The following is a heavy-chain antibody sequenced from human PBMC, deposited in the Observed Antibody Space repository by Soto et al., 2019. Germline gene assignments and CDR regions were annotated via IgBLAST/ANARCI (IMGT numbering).Heavy chain of an antibody. V-gene: IGHV4-30-4*01. J-gene: IGHJ4*02. Sequence: SETLSLTCTVSGGSISSGDYYWSWIRQPPGKGLEWIGYIYYSGSTYYNPSLKSRVTISVDTSKNQFSLKLSSVTAADPAVYYCARGGHYYDSSGYYELHFDYWGQGTLVTVSS. D-gene: IGHD3-22*01. CDR2: IYYSGST. CDR1: GGSISSGDYY. CDR3: ARGGHYYDSSGYYELHFDY.